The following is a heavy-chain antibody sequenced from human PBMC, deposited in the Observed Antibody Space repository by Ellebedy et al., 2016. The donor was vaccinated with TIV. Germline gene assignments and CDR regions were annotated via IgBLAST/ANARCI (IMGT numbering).Heavy chain of an antibody. CDR2: ISAYNGNT. CDR3: ARGPPYYGSGSNFDY. CDR1: GYTFTTYG. D-gene: IGHD3-10*01. J-gene: IGHJ4*02. Sequence: ASVKVSCKASGYTFTTYGISWVRQAPGQGLEWMGWISAYNGNTNYAQKFQGRVTITADKSTSTAYMELSSLRSEDTAVYYCARGPPYYGSGSNFDYWGQGTLVTVSS. V-gene: IGHV1-18*01.